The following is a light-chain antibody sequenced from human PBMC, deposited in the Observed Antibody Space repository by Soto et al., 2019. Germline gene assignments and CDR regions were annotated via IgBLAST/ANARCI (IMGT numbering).Light chain of an antibody. V-gene: IGKV1-39*01. Sequence: DIQMTQSPSSLSSSVGDRVTITCRASQSISSYLNWYQQKPGKAPKLLIYAASSLQSGVPSRFSGSGSGTDFTLTISSLQPEVFATYYCQQSYSTPRTFGQGTKLEIK. CDR2: AAS. CDR3: QQSYSTPRT. CDR1: QSISSY. J-gene: IGKJ2*02.